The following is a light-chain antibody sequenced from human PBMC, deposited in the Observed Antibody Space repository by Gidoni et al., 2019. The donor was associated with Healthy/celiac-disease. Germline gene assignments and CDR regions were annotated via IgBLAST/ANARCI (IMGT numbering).Light chain of an antibody. CDR3: QQYDNLPRT. Sequence: DIQMTQSPSSLSASVGDRVTITCQASQDISNYLNWYQQKPGKAPKLLIYDASNLETGVPSRFSGSGSGTDFTFTISSLQPEAIATYYCQQYDNLPRTFXQXTKVEIK. CDR2: DAS. CDR1: QDISNY. J-gene: IGKJ1*01. V-gene: IGKV1-33*01.